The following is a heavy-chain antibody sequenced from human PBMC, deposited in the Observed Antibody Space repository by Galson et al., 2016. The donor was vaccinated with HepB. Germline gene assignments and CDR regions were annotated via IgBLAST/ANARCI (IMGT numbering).Heavy chain of an antibody. CDR2: LTNNGRI. V-gene: IGHV3-69-1*02. CDR1: GFSISDIA. CDR3: VRDGGPYDPPDY. J-gene: IGHJ4*02. D-gene: IGHD5-12*01. Sequence: SLRLSCAASGFSISDIAMTWVRQVPGKGLQWVSSSLTNNGRIYSADSVKGRFTISRDNAKNSLYLQMNSLRDEDTAVYYCVRDGGPYDPPDYWGQGTLVTVSS.